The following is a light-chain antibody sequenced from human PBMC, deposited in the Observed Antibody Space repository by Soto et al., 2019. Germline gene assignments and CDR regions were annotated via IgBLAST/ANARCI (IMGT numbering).Light chain of an antibody. CDR3: AAWDDSLNGYV. Sequence: QSVLTQPPSASGTPEQRVTISCSGSSSNIGSNTVNWYQQLPGTAPKLLIYSHNQRPSGVPDRFSGSKSGTSASLAISGRQSEDEADYYCAAWDDSLNGYVFGTVTKVIVL. V-gene: IGLV1-44*01. CDR1: SSNIGSNT. J-gene: IGLJ1*01. CDR2: SHN.